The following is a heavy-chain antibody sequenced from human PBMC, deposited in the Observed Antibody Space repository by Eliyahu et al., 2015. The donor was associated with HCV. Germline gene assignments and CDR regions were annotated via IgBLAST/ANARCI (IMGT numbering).Heavy chain of an antibody. CDR1: GSITTYY. CDR3: ASGGGGIAVTGTGGWFDP. CDR2: IHYSGST. D-gene: IGHD6-19*01. Sequence: QVQLQESGPGLVKPGGSITTYYWSWIRQPPGKGLEWIGYIHYSGSTNYNPFLKSRVTISIDTSKNQFSLKLTSVTAADTAMYYCASGGGGIAVTGTGGWFDPWGQGTLVTVSS. V-gene: IGHV4-59*01. J-gene: IGHJ5*02.